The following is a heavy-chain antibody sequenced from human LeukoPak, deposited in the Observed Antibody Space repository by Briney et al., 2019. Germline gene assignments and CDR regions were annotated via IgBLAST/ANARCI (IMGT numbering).Heavy chain of an antibody. CDR1: GYSFTGYF. CDR3: ARGYSAYDAPSYDL. V-gene: IGHV1-2*02. J-gene: IGHJ5*02. D-gene: IGHD5-12*01. CDR2: INAKNGGP. Sequence: GASVKVSCKASGYSFTGYFIHWVRQAPGQGPEWMGWINAKNGGPKYAQKFQGRVTMARDTSSSTAHLEMTRLRSDDTAVYYCARGYSAYDAPSYDLWGQGTLVTVSS.